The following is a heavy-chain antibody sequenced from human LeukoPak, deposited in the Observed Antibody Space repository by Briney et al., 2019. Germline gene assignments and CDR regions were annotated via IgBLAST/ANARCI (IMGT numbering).Heavy chain of an antibody. D-gene: IGHD6-19*01. CDR3: AKDRDTSGWFSYYFDY. V-gene: IGHV3-23*01. J-gene: IGHJ4*02. CDR2: ISDSGSTT. Sequence: PGGSLRLSCAASGFTFSSYAMTWVRQASGKGLEWVSSISDSGSTTYYTDSVKGRFTISRDNSKNTLYLQMNSLRAEDTAVYYCAKDRDTSGWFSYYFDYWGQGTLATVSS. CDR1: GFTFSSYA.